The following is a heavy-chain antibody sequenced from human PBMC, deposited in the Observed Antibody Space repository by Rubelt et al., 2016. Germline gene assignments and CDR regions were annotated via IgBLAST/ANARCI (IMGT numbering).Heavy chain of an antibody. CDR1: GFTFNIYA. CDR3: AKQDSGWSHFES. D-gene: IGHD6-19*01. V-gene: IGHV3-30*04. CDR2: ISYDGSNK. Sequence: QVQLVESGGGVVQPGRSLRLSCAASGFTFNIYAMHWVRQAPGKGLEWVAVISYDGSNKYHADSVKGRFTISRDNSKNTVYLQMNSLRAEDTAVYYCAKQDSGWSHFESWGQGTLVTVSS. J-gene: IGHJ4*02.